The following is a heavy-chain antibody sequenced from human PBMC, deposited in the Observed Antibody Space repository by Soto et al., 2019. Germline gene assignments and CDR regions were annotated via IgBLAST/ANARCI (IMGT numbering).Heavy chain of an antibody. CDR3: ARPCSRGRRRDWFDP. D-gene: IGHD3-10*02. J-gene: IGHJ5*02. V-gene: IGHV4-39*01. Sequence: SETLSLTCSVSGCSISNTYYSGVWLRPPPGKGLEWIGMIYYNGTTYYSESLKSRVTISVDPSKNQISLKVTSVTAADRAVYYCARPCSRGRRRDWFDPWGHGSLVTVSS. CDR1: GCSISNTYYS. CDR2: IYYNGTT.